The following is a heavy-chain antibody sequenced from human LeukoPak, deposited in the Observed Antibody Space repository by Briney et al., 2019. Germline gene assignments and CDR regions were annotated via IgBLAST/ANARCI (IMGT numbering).Heavy chain of an antibody. Sequence: GGSLRLSCAASGFTVSSNYMSWVRQAPGKGLEWVSVIYSGGSTYYADSVKGRFTISRDNSKNTLYLQMNSLRAEDTAVYYCARDLPISGSYSDYWGQGTLVTVSS. CDR3: ARDLPISGSYSDY. J-gene: IGHJ4*02. CDR1: GFTVSSNY. CDR2: IYSGGST. V-gene: IGHV3-66*01. D-gene: IGHD1-26*01.